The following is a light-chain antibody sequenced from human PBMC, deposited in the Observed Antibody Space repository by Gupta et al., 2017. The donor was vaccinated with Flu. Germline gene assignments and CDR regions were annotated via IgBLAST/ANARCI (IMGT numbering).Light chain of an antibody. CDR3: SAWDPSLKGWV. J-gene: IGLJ3*02. CDR1: SSNIVNHP. Sequence: QSVLTQPPSASGTPGQRVTISCSGSSSNIVNHPVSWYQQLPGTAPKLLIYSNNQRPSGVPDRFSGSKSGTSASLAISGLQSEDEADYYCSAWDPSLKGWVFGGGSKLTVL. CDR2: SNN. V-gene: IGLV1-44*01.